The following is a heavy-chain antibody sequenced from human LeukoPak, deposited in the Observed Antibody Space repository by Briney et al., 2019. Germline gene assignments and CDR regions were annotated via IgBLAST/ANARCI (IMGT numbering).Heavy chain of an antibody. Sequence: ASVKVSCKASGYTFTDYGMSWVRQAPGQGLEWMGWTSSYNGNTNYAQTFQGRVTMTIDRSASTAYMELRSLRSDDTAVYYCVRGAITGRLTGDYWGQGTLVTVSS. V-gene: IGHV1-18*01. J-gene: IGHJ4*02. CDR3: VRGAITGRLTGDY. D-gene: IGHD1-14*01. CDR2: TSSYNGNT. CDR1: GYTFTDYG.